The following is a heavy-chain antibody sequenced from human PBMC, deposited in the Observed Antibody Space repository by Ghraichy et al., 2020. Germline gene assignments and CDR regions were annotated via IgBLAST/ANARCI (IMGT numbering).Heavy chain of an antibody. CDR1: GFTFSSYW. CDR2: MNSDGSRI. CDR3: ARGGAEGSGAYYGMDV. D-gene: IGHD3-10*01. Sequence: GESLNISCAASGFTFSSYWMHWVRQAPGKGLVWVSRMNSDGSRITYADSVKGRFTLSRDNAKNMLYLQMNSLGAEDTAVYYCARGGAEGSGAYYGMDVWGQGTTVTVSS. V-gene: IGHV3-74*01. J-gene: IGHJ6*02.